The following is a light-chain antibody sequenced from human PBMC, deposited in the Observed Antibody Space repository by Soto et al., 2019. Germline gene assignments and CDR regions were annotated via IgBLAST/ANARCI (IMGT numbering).Light chain of an antibody. V-gene: IGLV2-11*01. CDR2: DVS. CDR1: SSDVGGYNY. Sequence: QSALTQPRSVSGSPGQSITISCTGTSSDVGGYNYVSWYRQHPGKAPKLMIYDVSKRPSGVPDRFSGSKSGNTASLTNSGLHAEDEADYYCCSYAGSYTHYVFGTGTKLTVL. CDR3: CSYAGSYTHYV. J-gene: IGLJ1*01.